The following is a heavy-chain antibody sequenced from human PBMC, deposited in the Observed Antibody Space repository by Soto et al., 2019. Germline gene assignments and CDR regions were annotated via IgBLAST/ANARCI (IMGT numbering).Heavy chain of an antibody. CDR3: ARDDSLSDPTTVTTNLYYGMDV. CDR2: ISYDGSNK. V-gene: IGHV3-30-3*01. D-gene: IGHD4-4*01. CDR1: GFTFSSYA. Sequence: GGSLRLSCAASGFTFSSYAMHWVRQAPGKGLEWVAVISYDGSNKYYADSVKGRFTISRDNSKNTLYLQMNSLRAEDTAVYYCARDDSLSDPTTVTTNLYYGMDVWGQGTTVTVSS. J-gene: IGHJ6*02.